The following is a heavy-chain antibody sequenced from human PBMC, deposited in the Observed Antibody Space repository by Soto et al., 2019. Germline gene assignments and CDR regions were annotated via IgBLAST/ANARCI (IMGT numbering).Heavy chain of an antibody. V-gene: IGHV3-23*01. Sequence: GSLILAGAASGCSFSSYAMGGVRPPPGKGLEWVSAISGSGGSTYYADSVKGRFTISRDNSKNTLYLQMNSLRAEDTAVYYCAKDLRGRPPPRDYWGQGTLVTVSS. CDR2: ISGSGGST. CDR1: GCSFSSYA. CDR3: AKDLRGRPPPRDY. D-gene: IGHD1-26*01. J-gene: IGHJ4*02.